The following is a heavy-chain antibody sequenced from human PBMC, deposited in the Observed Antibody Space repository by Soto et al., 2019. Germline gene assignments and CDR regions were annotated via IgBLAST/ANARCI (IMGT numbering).Heavy chain of an antibody. CDR3: ARHVMDYYYGMDV. J-gene: IGHJ6*02. V-gene: IGHV3-30*03. CDR2: ISYDGSNE. Sequence: PGGSLRLSCEASGLIFSRYGMHWVRQAPGKGLQWEALISYDGSNEYYSDSVKGRFTISRDNSKKTLFLQMSSLRAEDTAVYYCARHVMDYYYGMDVWGQGTTVTVSS. D-gene: IGHD2-8*01. CDR1: GLIFSRYG.